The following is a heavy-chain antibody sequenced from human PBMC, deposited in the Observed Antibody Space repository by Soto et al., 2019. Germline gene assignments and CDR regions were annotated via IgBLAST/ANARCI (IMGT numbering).Heavy chain of an antibody. D-gene: IGHD5-12*01. V-gene: IGHV3-74*01. CDR3: ARGISGAYDSTYDW. Sequence: GGSLRLSCAASGFSFNNYWMHWVRQAPGRGLVWVSRINSDGTLTNYADSVKGRFTISRDNAKNTLRLQMNSLRAEDTAVYYCARGISGAYDSTYDWWGQGTLVTVSS. J-gene: IGHJ4*02. CDR1: GFSFNNYW. CDR2: INSDGTLT.